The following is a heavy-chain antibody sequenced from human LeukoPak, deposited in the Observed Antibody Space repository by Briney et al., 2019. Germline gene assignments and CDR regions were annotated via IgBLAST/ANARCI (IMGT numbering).Heavy chain of an antibody. CDR2: IYYSGST. Sequence: SETLSLTCTVSGGSISSSSYYWGWIRQPPGKGLEWIGNIYYSGSTYYNPSLKSRVTISVDTSKNQFSLKLSSVTAADTAVYYCARVPPEGFDYWGQGTLVTVSS. V-gene: IGHV4-39*07. J-gene: IGHJ4*02. CDR1: GGSISSSSYY. D-gene: IGHD1-14*01. CDR3: ARVPPEGFDY.